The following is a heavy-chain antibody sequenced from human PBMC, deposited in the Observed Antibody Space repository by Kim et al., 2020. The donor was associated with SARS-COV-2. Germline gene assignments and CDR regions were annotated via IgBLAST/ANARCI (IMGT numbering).Heavy chain of an antibody. V-gene: IGHV4-34*01. J-gene: IGHJ4*02. Sequence: NPSLKNQVTISVDTSKNQFSLKLSSVTAADTAVYYCARGEPIFYGSGNDYWGQGTLVTVSS. CDR3: ARGEPIFYGSGNDY. D-gene: IGHD3-10*01.